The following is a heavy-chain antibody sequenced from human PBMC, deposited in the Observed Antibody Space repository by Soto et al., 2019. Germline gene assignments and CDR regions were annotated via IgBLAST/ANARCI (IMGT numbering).Heavy chain of an antibody. V-gene: IGHV6-1*01. J-gene: IGHJ4*02. CDR3: ARDSPPCSGTPCPTHFDN. CDR2: TYYRSKWYN. Sequence: SQTLSLTCVISGDSVSSNSAAWNWIRQSPSRGLEWLGRTYYRSKWYNDYAVSVKSRITINPDTSKNQFPLLLNSVTPEDTAVYYCARDSPPCSGTPCPTHFDNWGLGTLVTVSS. D-gene: IGHD1-26*01. CDR1: GDSVSSNSAA.